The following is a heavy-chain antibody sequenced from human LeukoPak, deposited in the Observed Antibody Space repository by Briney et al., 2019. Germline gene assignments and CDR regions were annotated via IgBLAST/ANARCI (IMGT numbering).Heavy chain of an antibody. CDR2: MNPNSGNT. Sequence: GASVKVSCKASGYTFTSYDINWLRQATGQGLEWMGWMNPNSGNTGYAQKFQGRVTMTRNTSISTAYMELSSLRSEDTAVYYCARGYCSGGSCSESFDYWGQGTLVTVSS. CDR1: GYTFTSYD. D-gene: IGHD2-15*01. V-gene: IGHV1-8*01. CDR3: ARGYCSGGSCSESFDY. J-gene: IGHJ4*02.